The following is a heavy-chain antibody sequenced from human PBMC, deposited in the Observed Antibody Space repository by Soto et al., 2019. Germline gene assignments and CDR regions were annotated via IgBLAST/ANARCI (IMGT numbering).Heavy chain of an antibody. CDR3: ARDAGTVLRFLEWLLHGYYFDY. CDR1: GYTFTSYG. CDR2: ISAYNGNT. D-gene: IGHD3-3*01. J-gene: IGHJ4*02. V-gene: IGHV1-18*01. Sequence: ASVKVSCKASGYTFTSYGISWVRQAPGQGLEWMGWISAYNGNTNYAQKLQGRVTMTTDTSTSTAYMEPRSLRSDDTAVYYCARDAGTVLRFLEWLLHGYYFDYWGQGTLVTVSS.